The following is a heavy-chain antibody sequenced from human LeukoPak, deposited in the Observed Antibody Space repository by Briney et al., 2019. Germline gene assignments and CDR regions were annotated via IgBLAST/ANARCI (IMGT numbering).Heavy chain of an antibody. CDR2: IRSKAYGGTT. CDR3: TSEVQLWSTPFDY. J-gene: IGHJ4*02. V-gene: IGHV3-49*04. D-gene: IGHD5-18*01. CDR1: GFTFDDYA. Sequence: GGSLRLSCTASGFTFDDYAMSWVRQAPGKGLEWVGFIRSKAYGGTTEYAASVKGRFTISRDDSKSIAYLQMNSLKTEDTAVYYCTSEVQLWSTPFDYWGQGTLVTVSS.